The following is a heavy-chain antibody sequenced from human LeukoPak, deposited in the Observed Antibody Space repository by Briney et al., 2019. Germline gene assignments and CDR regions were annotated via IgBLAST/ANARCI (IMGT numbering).Heavy chain of an antibody. CDR3: ARGELLATVVTPGGLNWFDS. J-gene: IGHJ5*01. V-gene: IGHV4-34*01. CDR2: INHSGST. D-gene: IGHD4-23*01. CDR1: GGSFSDSF. Sequence: NTSETLSLTWAVYGGSFSDSFWSWIRQPPGKGLEWIGEINHSGSTNYNPSLKSRVTISVDTSKNQFSLKLNSVTAADTAVYYCARGELLATVVTPGGLNWFDSWGQGTLVTVSS.